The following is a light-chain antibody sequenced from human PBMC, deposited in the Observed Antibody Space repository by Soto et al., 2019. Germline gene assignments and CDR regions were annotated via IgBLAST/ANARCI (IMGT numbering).Light chain of an antibody. CDR1: QSVSSSY. CDR2: GAS. Sequence: IGLTHSPGTLSLSPGERATLSCRARQSVSSSYLAWYQQKPGQAPRLLIYGASSRATGIPDRFRGSGSGTDFTLTIRRLEPEYFAVYYCQQYVSSPGTFGQGPTVEI. V-gene: IGKV3-20*01. CDR3: QQYVSSPGT. J-gene: IGKJ1*01.